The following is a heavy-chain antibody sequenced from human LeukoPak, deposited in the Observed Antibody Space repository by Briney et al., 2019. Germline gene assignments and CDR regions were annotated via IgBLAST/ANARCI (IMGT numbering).Heavy chain of an antibody. Sequence: GGSLRLSCAASGFTFSNSWMSWVRQTPGKGLEWVANIKQDGSEKYYLDSVKGRFTISRDNAKDSLYLQMNSLRAEDTAVYYCARDPGSGYEEHFDYWGQGTLVTVSS. CDR1: GFTFSNSW. J-gene: IGHJ4*02. V-gene: IGHV3-7*03. CDR3: ARDPGSGYEEHFDY. CDR2: IKQDGSEK. D-gene: IGHD5-12*01.